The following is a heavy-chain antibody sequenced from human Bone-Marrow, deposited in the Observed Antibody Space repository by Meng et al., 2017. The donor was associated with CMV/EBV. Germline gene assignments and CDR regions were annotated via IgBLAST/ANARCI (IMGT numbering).Heavy chain of an antibody. CDR2: INPNSGGT. J-gene: IGHJ3*02. V-gene: IGHV1-2*02. D-gene: IGHD2-2*01. CDR1: GYTFTGYY. Sequence: ASVKVSCKASGYTFTGYYMHWVRQAPGQGLEWMGWINPNSGGTIYAQKFQGRVTMTRDTSISTAYMELSRLRSDDTAVYYCARGGQYAGAFDIWGQGTMVTVSS. CDR3: ARGGQYAGAFDI.